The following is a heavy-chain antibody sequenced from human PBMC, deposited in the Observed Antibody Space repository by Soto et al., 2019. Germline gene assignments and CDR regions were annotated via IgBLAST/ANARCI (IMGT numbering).Heavy chain of an antibody. J-gene: IGHJ4*02. CDR3: ARDLSSSWYGDFDY. D-gene: IGHD6-13*01. V-gene: IGHV1-18*01. CDR2: ISAYNGNT. CDR1: GYTFTIYG. Sequence: ASVKVSCKASGYTFTIYGISWVRQAPGQGLEWMGWISAYNGNTNYAQKLQGRVTMTTDTSTSTAYMELRSLRSDDTAVYYCARDLSSSWYGDFDYWGQGTLVTVS.